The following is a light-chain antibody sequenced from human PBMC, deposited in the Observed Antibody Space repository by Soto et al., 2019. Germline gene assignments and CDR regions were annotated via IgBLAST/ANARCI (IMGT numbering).Light chain of an antibody. V-gene: IGLV3-1*01. J-gene: IGLJ1*01. CDR3: QAWDRSTAA. CDR1: KLGDKL. Sequence: SYELTQPPSVSVSPGLTASITCSGDKLGDKLAYWYQQKPGQSPVLVMYQDSKRPSGIPERFSGSNSGNTATLTISGTQSMDEADYYCQAWDRSTAAFGTGTKVTVL. CDR2: QDS.